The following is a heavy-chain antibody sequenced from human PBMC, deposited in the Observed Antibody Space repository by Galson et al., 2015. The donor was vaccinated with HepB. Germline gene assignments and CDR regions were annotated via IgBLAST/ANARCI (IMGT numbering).Heavy chain of an antibody. D-gene: IGHD2-21*01. CDR2: IFWDDDT. Sequence: PALVKPTQTLPLTCAFSGFSLDTPGLGVGWVRQPTGKALEWLALIFWDDDTRFSLSLKTRLTITADTSKNNVVLTLGNVGPGDTGTYYCAHRSSLIPGSFDIWGQGGLVAVAS. J-gene: IGHJ3*02. CDR3: AHRSSLIPGSFDI. CDR1: GFSLDTPGLG. V-gene: IGHV2-5*02.